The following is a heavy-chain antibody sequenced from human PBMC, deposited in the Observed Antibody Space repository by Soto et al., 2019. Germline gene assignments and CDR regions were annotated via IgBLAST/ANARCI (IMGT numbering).Heavy chain of an antibody. J-gene: IGHJ4*02. D-gene: IGHD1-7*01. CDR3: ARDPPTGTTLDWGDS. V-gene: IGHV3-21*01. CDR2: ISSSGSFM. CDR1: GFSFSSDS. Sequence: EVQLVESGGGLVKPGGSLRLSCAASGFSFSSDSMGWVRQAPGKGLEWVSSISSSGSFMNYADSVKGRFTISRDNAKNSLYLQMSRLKDEDTAVYYCARDPPTGTTLDWGDSWGQGTLVTVSS.